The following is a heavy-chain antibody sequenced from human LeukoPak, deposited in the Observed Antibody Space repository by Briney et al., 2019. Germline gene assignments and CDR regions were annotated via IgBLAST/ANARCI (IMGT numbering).Heavy chain of an antibody. CDR1: GFTFCNYW. Sequence: GGSLRLSCAASGFTFCNYWMSWVRQAPGKGLEWVANIKQDGSEKYYVDSVKGQFTISRDNAKNSLYLQMNSLRAEDTAVYYCARMSPPFSAWGQGTLVIVSS. CDR2: IKQDGSEK. V-gene: IGHV3-7*01. CDR3: ARMSPPFSA. J-gene: IGHJ5*02.